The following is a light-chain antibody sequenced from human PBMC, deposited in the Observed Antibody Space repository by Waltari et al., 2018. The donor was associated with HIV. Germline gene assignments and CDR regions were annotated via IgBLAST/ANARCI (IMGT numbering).Light chain of an antibody. V-gene: IGKV3-15*01. CDR1: QRVGTS. J-gene: IGKJ2*01. CDR3: QQYSDWHPGFT. Sequence: ETVMTQSPATLSVSPGARAILSCRASQRVGTSVAWYQQRPGQAPRLLISAASTRATGVPARFSGSGSGTEFTLTISSLQSEDFVVYYCQQYSDWHPGFTFGQGTKLDIK. CDR2: AAS.